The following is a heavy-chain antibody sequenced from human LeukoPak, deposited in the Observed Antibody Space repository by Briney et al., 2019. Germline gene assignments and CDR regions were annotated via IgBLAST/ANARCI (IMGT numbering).Heavy chain of an antibody. J-gene: IGHJ4*02. D-gene: IGHD3/OR15-3a*01. Sequence: PGGSLRLSCAASGSTFSSHDMHWVRQATGKGLEWVSTIGTAGDTYYPGSVKGRFTISRDNSKNTLFLQMNSLRAEDAAVYYCARADGTGGPYDYWGQGTLVTVSS. V-gene: IGHV3-13*01. CDR3: ARADGTGGPYDY. CDR2: IGTAGDT. CDR1: GSTFSSHD.